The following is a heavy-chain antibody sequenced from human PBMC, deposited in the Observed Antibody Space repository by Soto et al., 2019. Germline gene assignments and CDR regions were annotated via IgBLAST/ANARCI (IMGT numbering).Heavy chain of an antibody. CDR2: IYSGGST. D-gene: IGHD3-22*01. J-gene: IGHJ6*02. Sequence: GGSLRLSCAASGFTVSSNYMSWVRQAPGKGLEWVSVIYSGGSTYYADSVKGRFTISRDNSKNTLYLQMNSLRAEDTAVYYCARAHYYDSSGYKDVCGQGTTVTVS. V-gene: IGHV3-53*01. CDR3: ARAHYYDSSGYKDV. CDR1: GFTVSSNY.